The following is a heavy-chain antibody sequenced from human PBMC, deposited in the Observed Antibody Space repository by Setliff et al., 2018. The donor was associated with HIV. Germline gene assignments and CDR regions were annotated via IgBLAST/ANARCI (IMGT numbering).Heavy chain of an antibody. J-gene: IGHJ4*02. Sequence: PSETLSLTCAVYGGSFSDYYWTWIRQSPGKGLEWIGEINHRGSTNYNPSLKSRVTVSVDASKNQFSLKLSSVTAADTAVYYCARRGMWSYETGGNPTATFDYWGQGVLVTVSS. CDR1: GGSFSDYY. CDR3: ARRGMWSYETGGNPTATFDY. CDR2: INHRGST. V-gene: IGHV4-34*01. D-gene: IGHD2-8*02.